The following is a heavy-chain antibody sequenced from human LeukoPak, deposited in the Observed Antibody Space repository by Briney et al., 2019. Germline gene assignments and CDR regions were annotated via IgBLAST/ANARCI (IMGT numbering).Heavy chain of an antibody. CDR3: ARTDYYGSGSYPRGMDV. CDR1: GFTFSSYS. Sequence: PGGSLRLSCAASGFTFSSYSMSWVRQAPGRGLEWVSSISSSSSYIYYADSLKGRFTISRDNAKNSLDLQMNNLRAEDTAVYYCARTDYYGSGSYPRGMDVWGQGTTVTVSS. D-gene: IGHD3-10*01. CDR2: ISSSSSYI. V-gene: IGHV3-21*01. J-gene: IGHJ6*02.